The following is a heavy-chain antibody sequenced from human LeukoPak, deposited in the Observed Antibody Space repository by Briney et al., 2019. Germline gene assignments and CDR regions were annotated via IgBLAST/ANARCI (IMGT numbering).Heavy chain of an antibody. Sequence: GGSLRLSCAASGVTCSSYAMSWGRQALGGGLEWVSAISGSGGSTYYADSVKGRFTISRDNSKNTLYLQMNSLRTEDTAVYYCTTDLVGIIWGQGSLVTVSS. V-gene: IGHV3-23*01. J-gene: IGHJ4*02. D-gene: IGHD2-21*01. CDR1: GVTCSSYA. CDR2: ISGSGGST. CDR3: TTDLVGII.